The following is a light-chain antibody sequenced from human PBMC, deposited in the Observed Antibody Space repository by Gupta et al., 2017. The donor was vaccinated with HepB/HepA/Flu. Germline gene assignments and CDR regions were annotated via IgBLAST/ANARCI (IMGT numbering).Light chain of an antibody. CDR2: GES. CDR1: QSVSAK. CDR3: QQDNQWPVT. Sequence: EIVMTQSPATLSVSPGERATLSCRASQSVSAKLAWYQQKPGQAPRLLIYGESTRATGIPDRFSGSGSGTEFTLTISSLQSEDFAIYYCQQDNQWPVTFGQGTRLEIK. J-gene: IGKJ5*01. V-gene: IGKV3-15*01.